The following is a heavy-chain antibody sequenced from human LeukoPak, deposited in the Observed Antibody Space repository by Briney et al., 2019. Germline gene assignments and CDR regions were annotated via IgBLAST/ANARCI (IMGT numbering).Heavy chain of an antibody. V-gene: IGHV3-53*01. CDR1: GFTVSRNY. CDR2: INAGGTT. Sequence: PGGSLRLSCAASGFTVSRNYMNWVRQAPGKGLEWVSVINAGGTTYYADSVKGRFTISRDNSKSTLYLQMNSLRAEDTAVYYCARDPFDSTAYYEDHWGQGTLVTASS. D-gene: IGHD3-22*01. CDR3: ARDPFDSTAYYEDH. J-gene: IGHJ4*02.